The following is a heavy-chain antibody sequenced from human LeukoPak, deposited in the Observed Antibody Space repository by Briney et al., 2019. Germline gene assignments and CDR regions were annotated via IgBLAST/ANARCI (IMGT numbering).Heavy chain of an antibody. D-gene: IGHD3-3*01. J-gene: IGHJ6*02. CDR1: GFTFSSYG. V-gene: IGHV3-33*01. CDR2: IWYDGSNK. CDR3: ARDKPYTYYDFWSGPQDV. Sequence: GGSLRLSCAASGFTFSSYGMHWVRQAPGKGLEWVAVIWYDGSNKYYADSVKGRFTISRDNSKNTLYLQMNSLRAEDTAVYYCARDKPYTYYDFWSGPQDVWGQGTTVTVSS.